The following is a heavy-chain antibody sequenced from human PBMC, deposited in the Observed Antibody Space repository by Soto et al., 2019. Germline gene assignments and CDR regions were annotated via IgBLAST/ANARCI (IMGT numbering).Heavy chain of an antibody. D-gene: IGHD2-2*01. J-gene: IGHJ6*02. Sequence: QVQLVESGGGVVHPGGSLRLSCAASGFTFKNFALTWVRQAPGKGLEWVTVISYDGTNKFYAESVKGRFTISIDSSKDTMYLQMDSLRGEDTAVYYCARQNQPQAGDYYYFGMDVWGQGTTVTVSS. CDR1: GFTFKNFA. V-gene: IGHV3-30-3*01. CDR3: ARQNQPQAGDYYYFGMDV. CDR2: ISYDGTNK.